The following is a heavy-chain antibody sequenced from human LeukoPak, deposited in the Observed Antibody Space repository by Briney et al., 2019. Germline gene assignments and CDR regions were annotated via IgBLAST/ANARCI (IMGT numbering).Heavy chain of an antibody. D-gene: IGHD3-16*01. J-gene: IGHJ4*02. V-gene: IGHV3-30-3*01. Sequence: PGRSLRLSCAASKFMFSAYNMHWVRQVPGKGLEWLAIISHDGNTGHYADSVKGRFTISRDNFKDTVDLQMNSLRADDTAVYYCARDFNWAFDYWGQGTLVTVSS. CDR3: ARDFNWAFDY. CDR1: KFMFSAYN. CDR2: ISHDGNTG.